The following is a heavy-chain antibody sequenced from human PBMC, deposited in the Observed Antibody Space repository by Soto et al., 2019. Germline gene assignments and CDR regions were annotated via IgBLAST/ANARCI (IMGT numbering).Heavy chain of an antibody. J-gene: IGHJ4*02. Sequence: GGSLRLSWRASGFTCSSYWMHWVRQAPGKGLVWVSRINSDGSSTSYADSVKGRFTISRDNAKNTLYLQMNSLRAEDTAVYYCARERAAAGYDYWGQGTLVTLSS. CDR3: ARERAAAGYDY. CDR2: INSDGSST. V-gene: IGHV3-74*01. D-gene: IGHD6-25*01. CDR1: GFTCSSYW.